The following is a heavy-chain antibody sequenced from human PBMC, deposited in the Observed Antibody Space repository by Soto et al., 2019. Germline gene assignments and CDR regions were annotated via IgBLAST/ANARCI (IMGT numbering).Heavy chain of an antibody. CDR1: GGSFSGYY. CDR3: ARGFPRARGKGWFAP. Sequence: QVQLQQWGAGLLKPSETLSLTCAVYGGSFSGYYWSWIRQPPGKGLEWIGEINHSGSTNYNPSLKSRVTISVDTSKNQFSLKLSSVTAADTAVYYCARGFPRARGKGWFAPWGQGTLVTVSS. J-gene: IGHJ5*02. CDR2: INHSGST. V-gene: IGHV4-34*01. D-gene: IGHD3-10*01.